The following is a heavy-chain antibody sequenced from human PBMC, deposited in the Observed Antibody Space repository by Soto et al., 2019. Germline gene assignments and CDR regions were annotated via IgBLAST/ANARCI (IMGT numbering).Heavy chain of an antibody. Sequence: QVQLVQSGAEVKKPGSSVKVSCKASGGTFSSYAISWVRQAPGQGLEWMGGIIPIFGTANYAQKFQGRVTITADESTSTAYMELSSLRSEDTAVYYCASSSKYYDSSGYYYYYYGMDVWGQGTTVTVSS. V-gene: IGHV1-69*01. CDR3: ASSSKYYDSSGYYYYYYGMDV. J-gene: IGHJ6*02. D-gene: IGHD3-22*01. CDR1: GGTFSSYA. CDR2: IIPIFGTA.